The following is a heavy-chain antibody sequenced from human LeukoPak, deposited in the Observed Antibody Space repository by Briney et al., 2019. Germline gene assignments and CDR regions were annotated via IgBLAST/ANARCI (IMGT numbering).Heavy chain of an antibody. J-gene: IGHJ4*02. CDR2: LDPEDDKT. D-gene: IGHD3-22*01. CDR1: GYSLTDLS. CDR3: ATAPRDNSGYYYYYFDY. V-gene: IGHV1-24*01. Sequence: ASVKVSCKVSGYSLTDLSIHWVRQAPGKGLEWMGGLDPEDDKTIYAQKFKGRVTMTVDTSTDTAYMELSSLRSEDTAVYYCATAPRDNSGYYYYYFDYWGQGTLVTVSS.